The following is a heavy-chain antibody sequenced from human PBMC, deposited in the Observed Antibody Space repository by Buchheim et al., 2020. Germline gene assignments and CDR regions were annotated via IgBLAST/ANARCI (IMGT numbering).Heavy chain of an antibody. Sequence: QVQLVESGGGVVQPGRSLRLSCAASGFTFSSYGMHWVRQAPGKGLEWVAVISYDGSNKYYADSVKGRFTISRDNSKNTLYLQMNSLRAEDTAVYYGGGNSGDSGYWGQGTL. CDR2: ISYDGSNK. J-gene: IGHJ4*02. D-gene: IGHD4-23*01. CDR3: GGNSGDSGY. CDR1: GFTFSSYG. V-gene: IGHV3-30*03.